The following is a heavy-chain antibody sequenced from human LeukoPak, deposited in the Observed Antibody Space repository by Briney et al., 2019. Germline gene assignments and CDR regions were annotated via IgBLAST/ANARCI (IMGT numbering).Heavy chain of an antibody. J-gene: IGHJ5*02. CDR1: GFTFTSYA. Sequence: GGSLRLSCAASGFTFTSYALSWVRQAPGKGLEWGSTISGGGGNTYYADSVKGRFTISRDISKNMLYLQMNSLRAEDTAVYYCAKDGDIWLGDLNWFDPWGQGTLFTVSS. D-gene: IGHD3-10*01. CDR2: ISGGGGNT. CDR3: AKDGDIWLGDLNWFDP. V-gene: IGHV3-23*01.